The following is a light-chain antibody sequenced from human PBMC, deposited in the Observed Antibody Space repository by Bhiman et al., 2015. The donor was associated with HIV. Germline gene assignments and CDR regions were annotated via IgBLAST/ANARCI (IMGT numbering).Light chain of an antibody. Sequence: QSVVTQSPSASGTPGQRVTISCSGSSSNIGSHAISWYQQLPGTAPKLVIYNNNQRPSGVPDRFSGSKSGTSASLAISGLQAEDEAEYYCSAWDDFLKGVFGGGTKLTVL. CDR3: SAWDDFLKGV. CDR1: SSNIGSHA. CDR2: NNN. J-gene: IGLJ3*02. V-gene: IGLV1-44*01.